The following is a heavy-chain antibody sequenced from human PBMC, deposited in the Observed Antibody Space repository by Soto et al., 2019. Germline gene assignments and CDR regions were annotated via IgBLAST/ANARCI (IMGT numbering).Heavy chain of an antibody. CDR1: GGSISSSSYY. J-gene: IGHJ3*02. V-gene: IGHV4-39*01. Sequence: QLLESGPGLVKPSETLSLTCTVSGGSISSSSYYWGWIRQPPGKGLEWIGSIYYSGSTYYNPSLKSRVTISVDTSKNQFSLKLSSVTAADTAVYYCARRLWFGDLRAFDIWGQGTMVTVSS. CDR3: ARRLWFGDLRAFDI. D-gene: IGHD3-10*01. CDR2: IYYSGST.